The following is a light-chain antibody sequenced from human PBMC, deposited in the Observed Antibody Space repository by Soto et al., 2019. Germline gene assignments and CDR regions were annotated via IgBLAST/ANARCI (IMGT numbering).Light chain of an antibody. CDR3: QQYSSSPMYT. J-gene: IGKJ2*01. CDR1: QSVSSRY. V-gene: IGKV3-20*01. CDR2: GAS. Sequence: EIVLTQSPGTLSLSPGERATLSCRASQSVSSRYLAWYQQKTGQAPRLLIYGASSRATGIPDRISGSGSGTDFTLTISRLEPEDFAVYYCQQYSSSPMYTFGQGTKLEIK.